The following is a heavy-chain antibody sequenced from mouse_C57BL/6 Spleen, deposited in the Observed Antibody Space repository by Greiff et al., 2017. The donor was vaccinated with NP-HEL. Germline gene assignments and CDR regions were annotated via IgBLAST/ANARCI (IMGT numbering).Heavy chain of an antibody. CDR3: ARRRTGFDY. CDR1: GYTFTSYW. V-gene: IGHV1-50*01. CDR2: IDPSDSYT. D-gene: IGHD4-1*01. Sequence: QVQLQQSGAELVKPGASVKLSCKASGYTFTSYWMQWVKQRPGQGLEWIGEIDPSDSYTNYNQKFKGKATLTVDTSSSTAYMQLSSLTSEDSAVYYCARRRTGFDYWGQGTTLTVSS. J-gene: IGHJ2*01.